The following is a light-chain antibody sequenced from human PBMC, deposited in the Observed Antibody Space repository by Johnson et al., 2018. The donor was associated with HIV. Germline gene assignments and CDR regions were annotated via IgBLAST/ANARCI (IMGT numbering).Light chain of an antibody. CDR2: ENN. V-gene: IGLV1-51*02. Sequence: QPVLTQPPSVSAAPGQKVTISCSGSSSNIGNNYVSWYQQLPGTAPKLLIYENNKRPSGIPDRFSGSKSGTSATLGITGLQTGDEDDYYCGTWDSSLSKVFGTGTKVTVL. J-gene: IGLJ1*01. CDR3: GTWDSSLSKV. CDR1: SSNIGNNY.